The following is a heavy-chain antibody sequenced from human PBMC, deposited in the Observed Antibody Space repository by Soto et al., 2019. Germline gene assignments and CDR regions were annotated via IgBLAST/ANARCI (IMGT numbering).Heavy chain of an antibody. CDR2: VSSSSSYI. V-gene: IGHV3-21*01. J-gene: IGHJ4*02. CDR3: ARGGDSSGSWPRY. CDR1: GFIFSSYS. Sequence: LRLSCAASGFIFSSYSMNWVRQAPGKGLEWVSSVSSSSSYIYYADSLKGRFTISRDNAKNSLYLQMNSLRVEDTAVYYCARGGDSSGSWPRYWGQGTLVTVSS. D-gene: IGHD3-22*01.